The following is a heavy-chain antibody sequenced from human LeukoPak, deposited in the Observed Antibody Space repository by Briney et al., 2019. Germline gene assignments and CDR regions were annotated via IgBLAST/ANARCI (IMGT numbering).Heavy chain of an antibody. D-gene: IGHD3-3*01. J-gene: IGHJ6*03. CDR3: ARGILEWLSTPFYYYMDV. Sequence: SQTLSLTCTVSGGSINSGSYYWTWIRQSAGKGLEWIGRVHTSGSTDYNPFLKSPLTISLDRSKNQFSLNLSSVTAADTAVYYCARGILEWLSTPFYYYMDVWGKGTTVTVSS. CDR2: VHTSGST. V-gene: IGHV4-61*02. CDR1: GGSINSGSYY.